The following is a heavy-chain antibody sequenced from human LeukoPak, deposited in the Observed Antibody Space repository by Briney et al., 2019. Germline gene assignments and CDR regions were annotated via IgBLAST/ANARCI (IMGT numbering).Heavy chain of an antibody. D-gene: IGHD6-13*01. CDR3: ARGATAAGTLGDY. J-gene: IGHJ4*02. CDR1: GYTFTNYY. Sequence: ASAQVSCKTSGYTFTNYYMHWVRQAPGQGLEWMGIINPFDGSTTYAQKFQGRVTMTRDSSTSTVYMGLSSLRSEDTAVYYCARGATAAGTLGDYWGQGTLVTVSS. V-gene: IGHV1-46*01. CDR2: INPFDGST.